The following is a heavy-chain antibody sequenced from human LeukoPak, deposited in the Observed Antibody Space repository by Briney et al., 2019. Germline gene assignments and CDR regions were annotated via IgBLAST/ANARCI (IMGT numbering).Heavy chain of an antibody. CDR1: GGSFSGYY. D-gene: IGHD3-22*01. V-gene: IGHV4-34*01. CDR3: ARGSRFGYYYDSSGYYWTPLPYFDY. CDR2: INHSGST. Sequence: SETLSLTCAVYGGSFSGYYWSWIRQPPGKGLEWIGEINHSGSTNYNPSLKSRVTISVDTSKNQFSLKLSSVTAADTVVYYCARGSRFGYYYDSSGYYWTPLPYFDYWGQGTLVTVSS. J-gene: IGHJ4*02.